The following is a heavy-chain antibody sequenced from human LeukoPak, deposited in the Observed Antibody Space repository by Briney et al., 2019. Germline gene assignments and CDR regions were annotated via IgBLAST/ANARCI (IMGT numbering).Heavy chain of an antibody. CDR1: GGSISSYY. J-gene: IGHJ5*02. V-gene: IGHV4-4*07. Sequence: SETLSLTCTVSGGSISSYYWSWIRQPAGKRLEWIGRIYASGSTNYSPSLKSRVTMSVDTSKNQFSLKLSSVTAADTAVYYCARDRRMGFGDNWFDPWGQGTLVTVSS. CDR3: ARDRRMGFGDNWFDP. D-gene: IGHD3-10*01. CDR2: IYASGST.